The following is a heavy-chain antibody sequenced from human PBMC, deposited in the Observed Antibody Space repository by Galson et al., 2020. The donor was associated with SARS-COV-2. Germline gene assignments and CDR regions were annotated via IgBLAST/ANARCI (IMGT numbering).Heavy chain of an antibody. Sequence: SEPLTPTCTVSGGSIGSGGYYSTWNRPNPGKGLAWIRYSSYSGSIYYNPSPKSRVTISVDTSKNQFSLNLNSVTAADTAVYYCARDMRGSGGGSYCLDYWGQGGLVTVSS. CDR1: GGSIGSGGYY. J-gene: IGHJ4*02. D-gene: IGHD6-19*01. CDR3: ARDMRGSGGGSYCLDY. V-gene: IGHV4-31*02. CDR2: SSYSGSI.